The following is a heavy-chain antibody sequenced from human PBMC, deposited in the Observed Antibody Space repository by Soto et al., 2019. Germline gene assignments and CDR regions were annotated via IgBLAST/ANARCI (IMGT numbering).Heavy chain of an antibody. J-gene: IGHJ2*01. CDR3: ARARYCSGGSCCPTDYWYLDL. D-gene: IGHD2-15*01. CDR1: GGTFSSYA. CDR2: IIPIFVTA. V-gene: IGHV1-69*05. Sequence: QVQLVQSGAEVKKPGSSVKVSCKASGGTFSSYAISWVRQAPGQGLEWMGGIIPIFVTANYAQKFQGRVTITSDEATSTAYMELSRLRSEDTAVYYCARARYCSGGSCCPTDYWYLDLWGRGTLVTVSS.